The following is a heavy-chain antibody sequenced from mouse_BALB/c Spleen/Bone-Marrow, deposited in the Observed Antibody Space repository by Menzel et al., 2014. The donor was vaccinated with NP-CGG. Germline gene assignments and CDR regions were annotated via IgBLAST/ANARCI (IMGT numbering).Heavy chain of an antibody. V-gene: IGHV1S29*02. CDR2: IYPYNGGT. D-gene: IGHD4-1*01. CDR3: ARLGRDY. J-gene: IGHJ2*01. CDR1: GYTFTDYN. Sequence: VQLQQPGPELVKPGPSVKISCKASGYTFTDYNMHWVKQSHGKSLEWIGYIYPYNGGTGYNQKFKSKATLTVDNSSSTAYMELRSLTSEDSAVYYCARLGRDYWGQGTTLTVSS.